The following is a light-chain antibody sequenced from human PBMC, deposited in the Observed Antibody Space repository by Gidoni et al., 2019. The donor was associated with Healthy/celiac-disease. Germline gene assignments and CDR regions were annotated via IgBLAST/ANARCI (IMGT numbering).Light chain of an antibody. Sequence: DIVMTQSTDSLAVSLGARATFNCKSSLSVLYSSNNKNYLAWYQQKPGQPPKLLICWASTREAGVPNRFSGSGSGTDFTLTISSLQAEDVAVYYCQQYYSTLPTFGPGTKVDIK. CDR2: WAS. CDR3: QQYYSTLPT. J-gene: IGKJ3*01. CDR1: LSVLYSSNNKNY. V-gene: IGKV4-1*01.